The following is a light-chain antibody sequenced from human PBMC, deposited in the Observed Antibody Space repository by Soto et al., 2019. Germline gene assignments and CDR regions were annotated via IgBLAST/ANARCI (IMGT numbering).Light chain of an antibody. CDR3: QHYNSFSWT. V-gene: IGKV1-5*01. CDR1: QSITIW. CDR2: DAS. Sequence: DIQMTQSPSTLSASVGDRVTITCRASQSITIWLAWYQQKPGKAPKLLIFDASNLESGVPSRFSGSGSGTEFTLTISSLKPDDFATYYCQHYNSFSWTFGQGTKVEIK. J-gene: IGKJ1*01.